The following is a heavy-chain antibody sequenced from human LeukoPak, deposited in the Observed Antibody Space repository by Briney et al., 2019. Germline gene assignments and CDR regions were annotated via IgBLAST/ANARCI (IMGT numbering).Heavy chain of an antibody. CDR2: IYYTGST. D-gene: IGHD1-1*01. V-gene: IGHV4-59*08. J-gene: IGHJ5*02. Sequence: SETLSLTCTVSGGSISSYYWSWTRQPPGKGLEWIGYIYYTGSTNYNPSLKSRVTISVDTSKNQFSLKLSSVTVADTAVYYCARHSAYDLYNWFDPWGRGTLVTVSS. CDR1: GGSISSYY. CDR3: ARHSAYDLYNWFDP.